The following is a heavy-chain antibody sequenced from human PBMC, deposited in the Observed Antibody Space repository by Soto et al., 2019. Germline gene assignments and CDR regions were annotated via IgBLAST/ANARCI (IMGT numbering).Heavy chain of an antibody. CDR3: AKLIPRSGPYPLND. Sequence: PGRSLRLSCAASGFTFSNFGMHWVRQAPGKGLEWVAVILYDGSNKYYADSVEGRFTISRDNSKNTLYLKMNSLRADDTAVYYSAKLIPRSGPYPLNDWGQTLLGNVST. D-gene: IGHD6-25*01. CDR2: ILYDGSNK. CDR1: GFTFSNFG. J-gene: IGHJ4*02. V-gene: IGHV3-30*18.